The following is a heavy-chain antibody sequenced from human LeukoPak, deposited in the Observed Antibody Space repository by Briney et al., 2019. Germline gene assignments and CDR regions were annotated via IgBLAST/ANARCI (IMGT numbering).Heavy chain of an antibody. CDR3: ARESRRVGEGDFDY. D-gene: IGHD1-26*01. J-gene: IGHJ4*02. CDR2: ISSSSSYI. Sequence: KPGVSLRLSCAASGFTFSSYSMNWVRQAPGKGLEWVSSISSSSSYIYYADSVKGRFTISRDNAKNSLYLQMNSLRAEDTAVYYCARESRRVGEGDFDYWGQGTLVTVSS. CDR1: GFTFSSYS. V-gene: IGHV3-21*01.